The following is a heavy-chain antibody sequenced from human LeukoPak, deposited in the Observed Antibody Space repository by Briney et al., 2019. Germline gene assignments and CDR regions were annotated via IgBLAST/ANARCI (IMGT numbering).Heavy chain of an antibody. D-gene: IGHD3-3*01. Sequence: SETLSLTCAVYGGSFSGYYWSWIRQPPGKGLEWIGEIDHSGSTNYNPSLKSRLTISLDTSKNQFSLKLSSVTAADTAVYYCVTFTEFDLEGRDFWSGYYTRWGQGTLVTVSS. CDR1: GGSFSGYY. J-gene: IGHJ4*02. CDR3: VTFTEFDLEGRDFWSGYYTR. V-gene: IGHV4-34*01. CDR2: IDHSGST.